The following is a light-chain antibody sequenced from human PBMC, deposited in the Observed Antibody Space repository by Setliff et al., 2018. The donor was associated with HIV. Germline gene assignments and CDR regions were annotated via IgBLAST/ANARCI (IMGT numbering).Light chain of an antibody. Sequence: QSALTQPASVSGSPGQSIATSCTGTGSDVGAYNYVSWYQQHPGKAPKLIIFEGTKRLSGVSNRFSGSNSGNTASLTISGLQPEDEADYYCCSHAGGNTYIFGSGTKVT. CDR1: GSDVGAYNY. CDR3: CSHAGGNTYI. V-gene: IGLV2-23*01. CDR2: EGT. J-gene: IGLJ1*01.